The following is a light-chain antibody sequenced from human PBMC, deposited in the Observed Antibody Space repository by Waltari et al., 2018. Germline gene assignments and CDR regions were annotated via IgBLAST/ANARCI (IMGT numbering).Light chain of an antibody. J-gene: IGKJ4*01. CDR3: LQYNDWPPLT. Sequence: EVVMTQSPATLSVSPGDTATLSCRASQSVDSNLAWYQQKPGQAPKFIIFSSSTSATGIPARFSGGGFGTEFTLTINSLQSEDFAVYYCLQYNDWPPLTFGGGTKVEMK. V-gene: IGKV3-15*01. CDR1: QSVDSN. CDR2: SSS.